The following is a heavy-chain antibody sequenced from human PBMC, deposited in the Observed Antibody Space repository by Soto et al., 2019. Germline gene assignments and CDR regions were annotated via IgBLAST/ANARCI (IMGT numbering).Heavy chain of an antibody. CDR2: INHSGRT. V-gene: IGHV4-34*01. CDR3: AIRRVVGSFEGTRAGIYA. Sequence: SKTLCLPGSVYGGSLSGYYWSLILQPPGKGMEWIGEINHSGRTHYTPSLQSPFTISVDTSKHQFSLTLGSVTAADTALYYCAIRRVVGSFEGTRAGIYAWCKGTKVTVSS. J-gene: IGHJ6*03. D-gene: IGHD2-15*01. CDR1: GGSLSGYY.